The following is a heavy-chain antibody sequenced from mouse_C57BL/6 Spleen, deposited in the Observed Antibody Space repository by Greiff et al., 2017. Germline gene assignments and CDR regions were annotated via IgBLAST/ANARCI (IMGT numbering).Heavy chain of an antibody. J-gene: IGHJ2*01. CDR2: IYPGDGDT. CDR1: GYAFSSSW. CDR3: AREDIDYYFDY. D-gene: IGHD2-4*01. Sequence: VQLQQSGPELVKPGASVKISCKASGYAFSSSWMNWVKQRPGKGLEWIGRIYPGDGDTNYNGKFKGKATLTADKSSSTAYMQLSSLTSEDSAVYFCAREDIDYYFDYWGQGTTLTVSS. V-gene: IGHV1-82*01.